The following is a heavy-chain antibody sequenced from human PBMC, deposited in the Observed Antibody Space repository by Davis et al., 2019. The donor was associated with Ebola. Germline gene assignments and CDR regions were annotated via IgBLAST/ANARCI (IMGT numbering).Heavy chain of an antibody. CDR1: GFTFSSYW. Sequence: GESLKISCAASGFTFSSYWMSWVRQAPGKGLEWVANIKQDGSEKYYVDSVKGRFTISRDNAKNSLYLQMNSLRAEDTAVYYCARSGDFWVPGGAGNNWFDPWGQGTLVTVSS. CDR2: IKQDGSEK. J-gene: IGHJ5*02. V-gene: IGHV3-7*03. D-gene: IGHD3-3*01. CDR3: ARSGDFWVPGGAGNNWFDP.